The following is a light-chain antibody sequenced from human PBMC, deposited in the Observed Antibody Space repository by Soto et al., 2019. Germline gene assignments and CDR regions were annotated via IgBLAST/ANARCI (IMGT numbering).Light chain of an antibody. J-gene: IGKJ5*01. CDR2: GAS. Sequence: EIVLTHSPGTLSLSPGERATLSSRASQSVSSSYLAWYQQKPGQAPRLLIYGASSRATGIPDRFSGSGSGTDFTLTISSLEPEDFAVYYCQQRSSAITFGQGTRLEI. V-gene: IGKV3D-20*02. CDR1: QSVSSSY. CDR3: QQRSSAIT.